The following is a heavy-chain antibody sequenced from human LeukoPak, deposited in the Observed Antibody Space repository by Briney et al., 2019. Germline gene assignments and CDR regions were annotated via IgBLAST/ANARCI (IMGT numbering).Heavy chain of an antibody. CDR3: ARERSLDY. Sequence: SVKVSCKASGYTFTSYGISWVRQAPGQGLEWMGGIIPIFGTANYAQKFQGRVTITTDESTSTAYMELSSLRSEDTAVYYCARERSLDYWGQGTLVTVSS. J-gene: IGHJ4*02. V-gene: IGHV1-69*05. CDR2: IIPIFGTA. D-gene: IGHD3-16*02. CDR1: GYTFTSYG.